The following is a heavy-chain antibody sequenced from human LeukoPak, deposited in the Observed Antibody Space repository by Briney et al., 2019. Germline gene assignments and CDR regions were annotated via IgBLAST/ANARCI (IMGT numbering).Heavy chain of an antibody. CDR3: ARRFSKSVAGNWYFDL. CDR2: IYYSGST. Sequence: SETLSLTCTVSGGSISSYYWSWIRQPPGKGLEWIGYIYYSGSTNYNPSLKSRVTISVDTSKNQFSPKLSSVTAADTAVYYCARRFSKSVAGNWYFDLWGRGTLVTVSS. V-gene: IGHV4-59*01. CDR1: GGSISSYY. D-gene: IGHD6-19*01. J-gene: IGHJ2*01.